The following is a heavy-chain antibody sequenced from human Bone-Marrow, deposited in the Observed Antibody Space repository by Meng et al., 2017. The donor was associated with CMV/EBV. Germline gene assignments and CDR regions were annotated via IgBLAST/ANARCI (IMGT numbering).Heavy chain of an antibody. D-gene: IGHD2-2*01. CDR3: AKVGYCSSTSCYVGAFDI. Sequence: SLRLSCAASGFTFDDYAMHWVRQAPGKGLEWVSGISWNSGSIGYADSVKGRFTISRDNAKNSLYLQMNSLRAEDTALYYCAKVGYCSSTSCYVGAFDIWGQGTMVTVSS. CDR1: GFTFDDYA. V-gene: IGHV3-9*01. J-gene: IGHJ3*02. CDR2: ISWNSGSI.